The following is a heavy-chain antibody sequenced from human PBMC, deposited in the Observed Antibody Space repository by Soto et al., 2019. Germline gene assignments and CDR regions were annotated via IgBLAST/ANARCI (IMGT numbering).Heavy chain of an antibody. Sequence: PSETLYLTCTVSGGSINSGGYYWSWIRQHPGKGLEWIGYIYYSGSTYYNPSLKGRVTISVDTSKNQFSLKLSSVTAADTAVYYCARGLTYYYDSSGYSTYYYYGMDVWGQGTTVTVSS. J-gene: IGHJ6*02. CDR2: IYYSGST. V-gene: IGHV4-31*03. D-gene: IGHD3-22*01. CDR1: GGSINSGGYY. CDR3: ARGLTYYYDSSGYSTYYYYGMDV.